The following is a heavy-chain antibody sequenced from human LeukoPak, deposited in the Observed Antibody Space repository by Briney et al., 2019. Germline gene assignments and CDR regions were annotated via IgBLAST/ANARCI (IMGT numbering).Heavy chain of an antibody. Sequence: GGSLRLSCAPSGFTVSTYSMSWVRQAPGKGLECLSFISRSSSNIYYADSLKRRFTISRDNAKTSLYLQMNSLRAEDTAVYYCAGGITGTTSAFDYWGQGTLVTVSS. CDR2: ISRSSSNI. V-gene: IGHV3-21*01. CDR1: GFTVSTYS. J-gene: IGHJ4*02. D-gene: IGHD1-7*01. CDR3: AGGITGTTSAFDY.